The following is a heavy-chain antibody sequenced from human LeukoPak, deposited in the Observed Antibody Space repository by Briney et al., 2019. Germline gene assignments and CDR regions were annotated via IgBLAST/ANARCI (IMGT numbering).Heavy chain of an antibody. CDR2: INSDGSNT. J-gene: IGHJ4*02. CDR3: ARGSGNYGDFDY. V-gene: IGHV3-74*01. Sequence: GGSLRLSCAASGFSVSTNWMHWVRQAPGKGLVWVSRINSDGSNTNYADSVRGRFTISRDNAKNTVYLQMNSLRAEDTAVYYRARGSGNYGDFDYWGQGTLVTVSS. CDR1: GFSVSTNW. D-gene: IGHD1-26*01.